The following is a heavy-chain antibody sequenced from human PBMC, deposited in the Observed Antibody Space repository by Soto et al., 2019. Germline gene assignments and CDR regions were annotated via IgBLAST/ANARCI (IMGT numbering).Heavy chain of an antibody. Sequence: SETLSLTSTVYGGILDEYYWSWIRQPPGKGLEWIGEINHSGGTKYNPSLKSRVTISGDTSKNQFSLNLNSMTAADSAIYYCATSFCGGGRGSTQWGQGTPVTVSS. J-gene: IGHJ4*02. CDR3: ATSFCGGGRGSTQ. CDR2: INHSGGT. CDR1: GGILDEYY. V-gene: IGHV4-34*08. D-gene: IGHD2-15*01.